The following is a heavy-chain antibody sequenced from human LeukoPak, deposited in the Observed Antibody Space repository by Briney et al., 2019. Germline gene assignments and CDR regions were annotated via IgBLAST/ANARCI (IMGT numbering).Heavy chain of an antibody. J-gene: IGHJ1*01. CDR3: ARAPSEVGGYYPEYFRH. CDR2: IKSDGKT. Sequence: GGSLRLSCEASGFTFSRYWMHCVRQAPGKGLLWVSRIKSDGKTNYADSVKGRFTISRDNAKNTVSLQMYSLRAEHTGVYYCARAPSEVGGYYPEYFRHWGQGTLVTVSS. CDR1: GFTFSRYW. D-gene: IGHD3-22*01. V-gene: IGHV3-74*01.